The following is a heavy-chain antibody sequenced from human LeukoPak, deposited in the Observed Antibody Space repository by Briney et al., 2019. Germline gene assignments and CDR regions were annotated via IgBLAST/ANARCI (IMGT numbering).Heavy chain of an antibody. Sequence: GASVKVSCKASGGTFSSYAISWVRQAPGQGLEWMGRIIPILGIANYAQKFQGRVTITADKSTSTAYMELSSLRSEDTAVYYCAKNYGSGSYSAFDYWGQGTLVTVSS. D-gene: IGHD3-10*01. J-gene: IGHJ4*02. CDR3: AKNYGSGSYSAFDY. CDR2: IIPILGIA. V-gene: IGHV1-69*04. CDR1: GGTFSSYA.